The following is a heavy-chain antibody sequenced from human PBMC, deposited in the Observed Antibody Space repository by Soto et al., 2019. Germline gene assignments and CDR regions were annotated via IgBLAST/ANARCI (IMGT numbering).Heavy chain of an antibody. V-gene: IGHV3-11*01. Sequence: GGSLRLSCAASGFTFSDYYMSWIRQAPGKGLEWVSYISSSGSTIYYADSVKGRFTISRDNAKNSLYLQMNSLRAEDTAVYYCARDEYSSSYYFDYWGQGTLVTVSS. CDR3: ARDEYSSSYYFDY. D-gene: IGHD6-6*01. CDR1: GFTFSDYY. CDR2: ISSSGSTI. J-gene: IGHJ4*02.